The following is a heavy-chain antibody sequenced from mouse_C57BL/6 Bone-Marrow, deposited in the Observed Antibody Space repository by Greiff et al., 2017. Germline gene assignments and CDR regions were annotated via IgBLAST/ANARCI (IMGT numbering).Heavy chain of an antibody. CDR1: GYTFTSYW. J-gene: IGHJ4*01. CDR2: IHPNSGST. CDR3: ARRDSPYAMDY. V-gene: IGHV1-64*01. Sequence: QVQLKQPGAELVKPGASVKLSCKASGYTFTSYWMHWVKQRPGQGLEWIGMIHPNSGSTNYNEKFKSKATLTVDKSSSTAYMQLSSLTSEDSAVYYCARRDSPYAMDYWGQGTSVTVSS. D-gene: IGHD2-12*01.